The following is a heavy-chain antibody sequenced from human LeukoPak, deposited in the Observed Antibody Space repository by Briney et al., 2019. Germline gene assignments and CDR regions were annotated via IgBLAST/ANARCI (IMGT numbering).Heavy chain of an antibody. CDR2: INPNSGGT. D-gene: IGHD3-10*01. CDR3: ARVGHRGSGSSINWFDP. CDR1: GYTFTGYY. V-gene: IGHV1-2*02. J-gene: IGHJ5*02. Sequence: ASVKVSCKASGYTFTGYYMHWVRQAPGQGLEWMGWINPNSGGTNYAQKFQGRVTMTRDTSISTAYMELSRLRSEDTAVYYCARVGHRGSGSSINWFDPWGQGTLVTASS.